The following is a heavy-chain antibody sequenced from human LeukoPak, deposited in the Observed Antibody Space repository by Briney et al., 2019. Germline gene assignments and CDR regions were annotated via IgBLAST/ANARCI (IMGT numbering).Heavy chain of an antibody. J-gene: IGHJ4*02. D-gene: IGHD3-10*01. CDR1: GFTFSSYG. V-gene: IGHV3-73*01. Sequence: GGSLRLSCVASGFTFSSYGMHWVRQASGKGLEWVGRIRSKANSYATAYAASVKGRFTISRDDSKNTAYLQMNSLKTEDTAVYYCTRPVWFGDQADYWGQGTLVTVSS. CDR3: TRPVWFGDQADY. CDR2: IRSKANSYAT.